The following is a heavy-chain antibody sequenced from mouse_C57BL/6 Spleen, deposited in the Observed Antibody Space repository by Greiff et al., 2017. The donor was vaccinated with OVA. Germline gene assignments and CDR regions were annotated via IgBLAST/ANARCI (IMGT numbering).Heavy chain of an antibody. CDR3: ARDYYYGRNYFDY. D-gene: IGHD1-1*01. V-gene: IGHV5-4*01. Sequence: EVQLQESGGGLVKPGGSLKLSCAASGFTFSSYAMSWVRQTPEKRLEWVATISDGGSYTYYPDNVKGRFTISRDNAKNNLYLQMSHLKSEDTAMYYCARDYYYGRNYFDYWGQGTTLTVSS. J-gene: IGHJ2*01. CDR1: GFTFSSYA. CDR2: ISDGGSYT.